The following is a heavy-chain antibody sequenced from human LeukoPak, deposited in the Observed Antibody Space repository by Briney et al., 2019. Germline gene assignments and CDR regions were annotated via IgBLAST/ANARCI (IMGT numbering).Heavy chain of an antibody. Sequence: PGGSLRLSCAASGFTFSSYAMSWVRQAPGKGLEWVSAISGSGGSTYYADSVKGRFTISRDNSKNTLYLQMNSLRAEDTAVYYCAKDHRPMVKYYYYGMDVWGQGTTVTVSS. J-gene: IGHJ6*02. V-gene: IGHV3-23*01. CDR3: AKDHRPMVKYYYYGMDV. CDR1: GFTFSSYA. CDR2: ISGSGGST. D-gene: IGHD2-8*01.